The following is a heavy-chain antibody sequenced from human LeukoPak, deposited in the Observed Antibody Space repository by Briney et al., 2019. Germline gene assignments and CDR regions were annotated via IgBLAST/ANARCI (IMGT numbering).Heavy chain of an antibody. Sequence: KTSETLSLTCAVYGESFTTFYWSWIRQPAGKGLEWIGRIYTSGTTHYNLSLKSRVTMSVDTSKNQFSLKLSSVTAADTAVYYCARLSTVTTSFDYWGQGTLVTVSS. CDR2: IYTSGTT. CDR1: GESFTTFY. D-gene: IGHD4-17*01. CDR3: ARLSTVTTSFDY. J-gene: IGHJ4*02. V-gene: IGHV4-59*10.